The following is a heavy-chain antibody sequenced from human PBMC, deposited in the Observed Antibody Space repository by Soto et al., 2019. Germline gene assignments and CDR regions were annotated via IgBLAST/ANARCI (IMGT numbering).Heavy chain of an antibody. Sequence: GTSVKVSCKASGYTFTSYGISWVRQAPGQGLEWMGWISAYNGNTNYAQKLQGRVTMTTDTSTSTAYMELRSLRSDDTAVYYCARGYYDSSGYYARDTRGYYGMDVWGQGTTVTVSS. CDR3: ARGYYDSSGYYARDTRGYYGMDV. D-gene: IGHD3-22*01. CDR1: GYTFTSYG. V-gene: IGHV1-18*01. CDR2: ISAYNGNT. J-gene: IGHJ6*02.